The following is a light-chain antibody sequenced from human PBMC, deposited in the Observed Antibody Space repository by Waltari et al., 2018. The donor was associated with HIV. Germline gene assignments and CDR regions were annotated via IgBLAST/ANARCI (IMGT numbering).Light chain of an antibody. CDR3: QQYSNWPQGS. Sequence: DIVVTQSPATLSESPGERATLSCRASQSVRTNLAWYQQKPGQAPSLLIYGAFTRASGIPARFIGSGSGTEFTLTISSLQSEDFAVYYCQQYSNWPQGSFGPGTKVEIK. J-gene: IGKJ1*01. CDR2: GAF. V-gene: IGKV3-15*01. CDR1: QSVRTN.